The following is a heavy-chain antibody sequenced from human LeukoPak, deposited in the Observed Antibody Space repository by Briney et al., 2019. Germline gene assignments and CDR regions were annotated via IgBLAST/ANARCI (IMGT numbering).Heavy chain of an antibody. CDR3: AKDRRLKYYYDSSGYAFDI. CDR2: ISYDGSNK. D-gene: IGHD3-22*01. J-gene: IGHJ3*02. Sequence: PGGSLRLSCAASGFTFSSYGMHWVRQAPGKGLEWVAVISYDGSNKYYADSVKGRFTISRDNSKNTLYLQMNSLRAEDTAVYYCAKDRRLKYYYDSSGYAFDIWGQGTMVTVSS. CDR1: GFTFSSYG. V-gene: IGHV3-30*18.